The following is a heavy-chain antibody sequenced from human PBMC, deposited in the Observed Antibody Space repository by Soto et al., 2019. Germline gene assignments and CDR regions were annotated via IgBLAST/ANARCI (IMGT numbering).Heavy chain of an antibody. V-gene: IGHV1-58*01. CDR2: IVVGSGNT. D-gene: IGHD3-22*01. Sequence: ASVKVSCKASGFTFTNSAVQWVRQARGQRLKKIGRIVVGSGNTNYAQKFQERVTITRDMSTSTAYMELSSLRSEDTAVYYCAREYLKTDYYDSSGYVAFDIWGQGTMVTVSS. CDR1: GFTFTNSA. J-gene: IGHJ3*02. CDR3: AREYLKTDYYDSSGYVAFDI.